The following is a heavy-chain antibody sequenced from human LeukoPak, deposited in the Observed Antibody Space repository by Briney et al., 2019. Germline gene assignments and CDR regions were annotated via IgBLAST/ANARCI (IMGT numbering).Heavy chain of an antibody. CDR2: ISSSSSYI. V-gene: IGHV3-21*01. CDR1: GFTFSSYS. CDR3: ARDHRRNTSGY. D-gene: IGHD2-2*02. J-gene: IGHJ4*02. Sequence: GGSLRLSCAASGFTFSSYSMNWVRQAPGKGLEWVSSISSSSSYIYYADSVKGRFTISRDNAKNSLYLQMNSLRAEDTAVYYCARDHRRNTSGYWGQGTLVTVSS.